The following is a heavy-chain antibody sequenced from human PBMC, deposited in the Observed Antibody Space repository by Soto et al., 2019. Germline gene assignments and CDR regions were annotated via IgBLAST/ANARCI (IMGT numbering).Heavy chain of an antibody. CDR1: GGSFSGYY. CDR3: ARAMVRGVIIN. Sequence: SETLSLTCAVYGGSFSGYYWSWIRQPPGKGLEWIGEINHSGSTNYNPSLKSRVTISVDTSKNQFSLKLSSVTAADTAVYYCARAMVRGVIINWGQGTLVTVSS. D-gene: IGHD3-10*01. J-gene: IGHJ4*02. V-gene: IGHV4-34*01. CDR2: INHSGST.